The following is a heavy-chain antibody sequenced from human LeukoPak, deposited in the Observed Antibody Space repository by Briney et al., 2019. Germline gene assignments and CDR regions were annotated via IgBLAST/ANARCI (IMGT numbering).Heavy chain of an antibody. CDR2: INHSGST. CDR3: AKGFERNYDFWSGYYGDY. J-gene: IGHJ4*02. V-gene: IGHV4-34*01. D-gene: IGHD3-3*01. Sequence: PSETLSLTCAVYGGSFSGYYWGWIRQPPGKGLEWIGEINHSGSTKYTPSLKSRVTISVDTSKNQFSLKLSSVTAADTAVYYCAKGFERNYDFWSGYYGDYWGQGTLVTVSS. CDR1: GGSFSGYY.